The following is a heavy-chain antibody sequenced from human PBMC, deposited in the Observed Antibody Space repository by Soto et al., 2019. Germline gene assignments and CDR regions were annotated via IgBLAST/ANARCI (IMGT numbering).Heavy chain of an antibody. D-gene: IGHD2-21*02. CDR1: GFTLSSYW. V-gene: IGHV3-7*03. CDR3: ARDKMAYCSGDCYAGSYYYGMDV. CDR2: IKHDGNEK. Sequence: WGSLRLSCAASGFTLSSYWMTCVREAPGKRQEWVANIKHDGNEKYYVASVKGRFTISRENAKNSLYLQINSLRAEDTAVYYCARDKMAYCSGDCYAGSYYYGMDVWGQGTTVTVSS. J-gene: IGHJ6*02.